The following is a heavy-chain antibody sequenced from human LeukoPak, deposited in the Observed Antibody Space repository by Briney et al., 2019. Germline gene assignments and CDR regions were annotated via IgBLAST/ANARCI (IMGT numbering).Heavy chain of an antibody. CDR1: GYTFTSYD. Sequence: ASVKVSCTASGYTFTSYDINWVRQATGQGLEWMGWMNPNSGNTGYAQKFQGRVTMTRNTSISTAYMELSSLRSEDTAVYYCARDRRMVRGVIFDPWGQGTLVPVSS. V-gene: IGHV1-8*01. CDR2: MNPNSGNT. CDR3: ARDRRMVRGVIFDP. D-gene: IGHD3-10*01. J-gene: IGHJ5*02.